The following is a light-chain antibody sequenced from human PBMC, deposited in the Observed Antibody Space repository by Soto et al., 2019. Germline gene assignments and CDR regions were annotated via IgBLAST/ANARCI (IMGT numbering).Light chain of an antibody. CDR1: RSDVGGYPY. CDR2: EVS. Sequence: QSVLTQPASVSGSPGQSISISCTGTRSDVGGYPYVSWYQHHPGKAPKVMIYEVSNRPSGVSNRFSGSKSGNTASLTISGLQTEDEADYYCSSYTNSGTRVFGGGTQLTVL. V-gene: IGLV2-14*01. CDR3: SSYTNSGTRV. J-gene: IGLJ2*01.